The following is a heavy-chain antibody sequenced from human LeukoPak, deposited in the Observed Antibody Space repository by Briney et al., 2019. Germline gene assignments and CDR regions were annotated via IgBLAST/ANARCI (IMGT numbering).Heavy chain of an antibody. CDR3: ARNDYRNYYYYGMDV. D-gene: IGHD4-11*01. CDR1: GGTFSSYA. CDR2: IIPILGIA. J-gene: IGHJ6*02. V-gene: IGHV1-69*04. Sequence: SVKVSCKASGGTFSSYAISWVRQAPGQGLEWMGRIIPILGIANYAQKFQGRVTITADKSTSTAYMELSSLRSEDTAVYYCARNDYRNYYYYGMDVWGQGTTVTVSS.